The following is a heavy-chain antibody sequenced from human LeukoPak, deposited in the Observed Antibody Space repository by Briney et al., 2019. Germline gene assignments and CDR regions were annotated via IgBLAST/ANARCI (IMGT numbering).Heavy chain of an antibody. Sequence: HTGGSLRLSCAASGFTFSSYAMSWVRQAPGKGLEWVSAISGSGGSTYYADSVKGRFTISRDNSKNTLYLQMNSLRAEDTAVYYCAKNTVTTYWVDYWGQGTLVTVSS. CDR1: GFTFSSYA. CDR3: AKNTVTTYWVDY. J-gene: IGHJ4*02. D-gene: IGHD4-17*01. V-gene: IGHV3-23*01. CDR2: ISGSGGST.